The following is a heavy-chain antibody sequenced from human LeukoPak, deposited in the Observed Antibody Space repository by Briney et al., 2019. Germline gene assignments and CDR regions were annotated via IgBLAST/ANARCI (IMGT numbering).Heavy chain of an antibody. J-gene: IGHJ6*02. CDR1: GFTFSSYA. CDR3: ARGKEDYDSSGWPGGYYYGMDV. CDR2: ISYDGSNK. V-gene: IGHV3-30*04. Sequence: GGSLRLSCAASGFTFSSYAMHWVRQAPGKGLEWVAVISYDGSNKYYADSVKGRFTIPRDNSKNTLYLQMNSLRAEDTAVYYCARGKEDYDSSGWPGGYYYGMDVWGQGTTVTVSS. D-gene: IGHD3-22*01.